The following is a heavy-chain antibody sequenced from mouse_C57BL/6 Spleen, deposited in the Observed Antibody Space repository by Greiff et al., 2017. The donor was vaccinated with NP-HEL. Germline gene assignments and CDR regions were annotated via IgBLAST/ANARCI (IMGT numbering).Heavy chain of an antibody. CDR3: ARAGYNYYGSSYVDY. CDR2: IYPGDGDT. CDR1: GYAFSSSW. V-gene: IGHV1-82*01. Sequence: VQLQESGPELVKPGASVKISCKASGYAFSSSWMNWVKQRPGKGLEWIGRIYPGDGDTNSNGKFKGKATLTADKSSSTAYMQLSSLTSEDSAVYFCARAGYNYYGSSYVDYWGQGTTLTVSS. D-gene: IGHD1-1*01. J-gene: IGHJ2*01.